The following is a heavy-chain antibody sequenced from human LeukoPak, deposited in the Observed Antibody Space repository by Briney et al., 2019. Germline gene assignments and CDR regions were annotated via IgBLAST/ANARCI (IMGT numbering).Heavy chain of an antibody. V-gene: IGHV3-23*01. Sequence: PGGSLRLSCAASGFTFSSYAMSWVRQAPGKGLEWVSAISGSGGSTYYADSVKGQFTISRDNSKNTLYLQMNSLRAEDTAVYYCAKDLRYCSSTSCLTRGQGTLVTVSS. J-gene: IGHJ4*02. CDR2: ISGSGGST. D-gene: IGHD2-2*01. CDR1: GFTFSSYA. CDR3: AKDLRYCSSTSCLT.